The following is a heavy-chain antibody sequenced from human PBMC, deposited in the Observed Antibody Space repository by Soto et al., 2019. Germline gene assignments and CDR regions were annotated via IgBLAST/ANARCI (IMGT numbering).Heavy chain of an antibody. V-gene: IGHV1-8*01. CDR3: ASPKINCGGYCYSFDY. D-gene: IGHD2-21*02. J-gene: IGHJ4*02. Sequence: QVQLVQSGAEVKKPGASVKVSCKASGYTFTSYDINWVRQATGQGLEWMGWMNPNSGNTGYAQKFQGRVTMTRNTSISTAYMELSNLRSEDTAVYYCASPKINCGGYCYSFDYWGQGTLVTVSS. CDR2: MNPNSGNT. CDR1: GYTFTSYD.